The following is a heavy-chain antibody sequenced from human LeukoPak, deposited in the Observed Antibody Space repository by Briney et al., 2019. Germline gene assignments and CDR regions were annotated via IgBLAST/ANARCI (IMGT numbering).Heavy chain of an antibody. CDR1: GYTFTSYG. Sequence: ASVKVSCKASGYTFTSYGISWVRQAPGQGLEWMGWISAYNGNTNCAQKLQGRVTMTTDTSTSTAYMELRSLRSDDTAVYYCARDSGSGARLYYDFWSGYYPDIDYWGQGTLVTVSS. CDR2: ISAYNGNT. D-gene: IGHD3-3*01. CDR3: ARDSGSGARLYYDFWSGYYPDIDY. V-gene: IGHV1-18*01. J-gene: IGHJ4*02.